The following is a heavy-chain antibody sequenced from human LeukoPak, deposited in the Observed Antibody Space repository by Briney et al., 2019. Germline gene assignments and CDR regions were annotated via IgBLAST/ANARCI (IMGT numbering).Heavy chain of an antibody. CDR3: AKDQDYGSGSYYPPQLDY. D-gene: IGHD3-10*01. CDR2: ISYDENNK. CDR1: GFTFSSYG. Sequence: GGSLRLSCAASGFTFSSYGMHWVRQAPGKGLEWVAVISYDENNKYYADSVKGRFTISRDNYKNTLYLQMNSLRAEDTAVYYCAKDQDYGSGSYYPPQLDYWGQGTLVTVSS. V-gene: IGHV3-30*18. J-gene: IGHJ4*02.